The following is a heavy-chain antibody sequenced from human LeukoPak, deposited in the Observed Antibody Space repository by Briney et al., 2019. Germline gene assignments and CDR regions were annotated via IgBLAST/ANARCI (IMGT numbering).Heavy chain of an antibody. J-gene: IGHJ4*02. D-gene: IGHD4/OR15-4a*01. CDR2: ISTYNGNT. V-gene: IGHV1-18*01. Sequence: ASVKVSCKASGYTFTNYDINWVRQAPGQGLEWMSWISTYNGNTNYAQKLQGRVTMTTDTSTSTVYMQLRSLRSDDTAVYYCAKIAYGANFFDYWGQGTLVTVSS. CDR3: AKIAYGANFFDY. CDR1: GYTFTNYD.